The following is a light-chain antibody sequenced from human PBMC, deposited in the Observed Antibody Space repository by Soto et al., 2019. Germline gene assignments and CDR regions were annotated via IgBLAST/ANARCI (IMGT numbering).Light chain of an antibody. CDR1: QSISRY. J-gene: IGKJ5*01. CDR3: QQSYGTPIT. CDR2: VAS. Sequence: DIQMTPSLSSLSASVVYRLTMTCRASQSISRYLNWYQQKPGKAPNLLIYVASSLQSEVPSRFSGSGSGTDFTLTITSLQPEDFATYYCQQSYGTPITFGQGTRLEI. V-gene: IGKV1-39*01.